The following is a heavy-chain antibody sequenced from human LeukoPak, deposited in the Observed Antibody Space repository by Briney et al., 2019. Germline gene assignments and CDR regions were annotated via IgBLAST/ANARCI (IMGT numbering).Heavy chain of an antibody. V-gene: IGHV1-18*01. Sequence: ASVKVSCKASGYTFTSYGISWVRQAPGQGLEWMGWISAYNGNTNYAQKLQGRVTMTTDTSTSTAYMELRSLRSDDTAVYYCARGHCCDSSVPQTEYFQHWGQGTLVTVSS. CDR3: ARGHCCDSSVPQTEYFQH. D-gene: IGHD3-22*01. J-gene: IGHJ1*01. CDR1: GYTFTSYG. CDR2: ISAYNGNT.